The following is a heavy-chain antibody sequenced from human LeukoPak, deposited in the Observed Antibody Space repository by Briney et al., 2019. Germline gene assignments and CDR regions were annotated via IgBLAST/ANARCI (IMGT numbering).Heavy chain of an antibody. J-gene: IGHJ3*02. CDR3: ARLQGGDDAFDI. CDR1: GFTFSSYA. D-gene: IGHD2-15*01. CDR2: ISYDGSNN. Sequence: GGSLRLSCAASGFTFSSYAMHWVRQAPGKGLEWVAVISYDGSNNYYADSVKGRFTISRDNSKNTLYLQMNSLRAEDTAVYYCARLQGGDDAFDIWGQGTMVTVSS. V-gene: IGHV3-30*14.